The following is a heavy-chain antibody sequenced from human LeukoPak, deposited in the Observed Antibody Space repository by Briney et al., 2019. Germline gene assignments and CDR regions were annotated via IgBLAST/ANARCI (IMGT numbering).Heavy chain of an antibody. Sequence: SETLSLTCTVSGGSISSYYWSWIRQPAGKGLEWIGRIYTSGSTNYNPSLKSRVTMSIDTSKNQFSLKLSSVTAADTAVYYCARRAKQWRPSDYWGQGTLVTVSS. CDR3: ARRAKQWRPSDY. V-gene: IGHV4-4*07. D-gene: IGHD6-19*01. CDR2: IYTSGST. J-gene: IGHJ4*02. CDR1: GGSISSYY.